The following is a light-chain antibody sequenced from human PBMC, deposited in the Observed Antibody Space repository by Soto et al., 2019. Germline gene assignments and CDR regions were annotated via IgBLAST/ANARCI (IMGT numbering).Light chain of an antibody. CDR3: ISYTDRQAYL. V-gene: IGLV2-14*03. Sequence: QSVLTQPASVSGSPGQSITISCSGTSSDIGSYDHVAWYQQFPGKSPKPIIYAVSDRPSGVSDRFSGSKSGISASLTISGLQTEDEADYYCISYTDRQAYLSGTGTKVTV. CDR1: SSDIGSYDH. J-gene: IGLJ1*01. CDR2: AVS.